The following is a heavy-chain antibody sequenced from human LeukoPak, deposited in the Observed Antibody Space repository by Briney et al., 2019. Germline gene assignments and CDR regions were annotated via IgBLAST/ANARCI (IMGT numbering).Heavy chain of an antibody. J-gene: IGHJ4*02. CDR1: GYTLTELS. V-gene: IGHV1-24*01. D-gene: IGHD6-13*01. Sequence: SVKVSCKVSGYTLTELSMHWVRQAPGKGLEWMGGFDPEDGETIYAQKFQGRVTMTEDTSTDTAYMELSSLRSEDTAVYYCATEWYSSSWLEFRYWGQGTLVTVSS. CDR3: ATEWYSSSWLEFRY. CDR2: FDPEDGET.